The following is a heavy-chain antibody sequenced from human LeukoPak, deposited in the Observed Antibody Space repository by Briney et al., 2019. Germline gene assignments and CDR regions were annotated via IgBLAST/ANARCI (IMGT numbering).Heavy chain of an antibody. CDR3: ARDRQNDPGYSSSGFYFDY. CDR1: GFTLSSYA. V-gene: IGHV3-30-3*01. D-gene: IGHD6-13*01. CDR2: ISYDGSNK. J-gene: IGHJ4*02. Sequence: GGSLRLSCAASGFTLSSYAMHWVRQAPGKGLEWVAVISYDGSNKYYADSVKGRFTISRDNSKNTLYLQMNSLRAEDTAVYYCARDRQNDPGYSSSGFYFDYWGQGTLVTVSS.